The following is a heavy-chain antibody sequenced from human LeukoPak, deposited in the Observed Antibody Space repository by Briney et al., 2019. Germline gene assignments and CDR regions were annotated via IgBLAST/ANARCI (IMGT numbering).Heavy chain of an antibody. CDR3: AREEMGGTTRSGALT. CDR2: ISGNTSYI. Sequence: GGSLRLSCVASGFTLFSYSINWVRQAPGKGLEWVSSISGNTSYIYYADSVKGRFTVSRDNAKNSLYLQMNSLRAEDTAVYYCAREEMGGTTRSGALTWGQGTLVTVSS. CDR1: GFTLFSYS. D-gene: IGHD1-14*01. J-gene: IGHJ5*02. V-gene: IGHV3-21*01.